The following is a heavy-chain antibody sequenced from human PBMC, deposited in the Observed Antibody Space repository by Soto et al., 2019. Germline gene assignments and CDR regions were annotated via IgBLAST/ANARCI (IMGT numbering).Heavy chain of an antibody. CDR1: GYTFTSYG. V-gene: IGHV1-18*01. J-gene: IGHJ4*02. CDR3: ARGRSGDY. CDR2: ISAHNGNT. Sequence: QVHLVQSGAEVKKPGASVKVSCKASGYTFTSYGITWVRQAPGQGLEWLGWISAHNGNTDYAQKLQGSVIVTRDTSTSTAYLELRSLLSDDTVVYYCARGRSGDYWGSGDLVTGSS.